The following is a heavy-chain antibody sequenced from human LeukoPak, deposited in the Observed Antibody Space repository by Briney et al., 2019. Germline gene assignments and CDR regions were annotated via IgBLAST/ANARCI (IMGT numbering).Heavy chain of an antibody. V-gene: IGHV4-59*01. CDR3: AREVSPDAFDI. Sequence: SETLSLTCTVSGGSISSYYWSWIRQPPGKGLEWIGYIYYSGSTNYNPSLKSRVTISVDTSKNQFSLKLSSVTAADTAVYYCAREVSPDAFDIWGQGTVVTVSS. CDR2: IYYSGST. CDR1: GGSISSYY. J-gene: IGHJ3*02.